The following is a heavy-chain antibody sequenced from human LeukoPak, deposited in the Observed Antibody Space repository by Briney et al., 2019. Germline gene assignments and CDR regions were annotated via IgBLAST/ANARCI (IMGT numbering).Heavy chain of an antibody. CDR3: AKGGHGDYYLDY. CDR2: IWYDGSNK. CDR1: GFTFRNYA. D-gene: IGHD4-17*01. J-gene: IGHJ4*02. Sequence: GGSMRLSCAAHGFTFRNYAMHWTSPAQGTGVERVAVIWYDGSNKYYADSVKGRFTISRDNSKNTLYLRMNSLRDEDTAVYYRAKGGHGDYYLDYWGQGTLVTVSS. V-gene: IGHV3-33*06.